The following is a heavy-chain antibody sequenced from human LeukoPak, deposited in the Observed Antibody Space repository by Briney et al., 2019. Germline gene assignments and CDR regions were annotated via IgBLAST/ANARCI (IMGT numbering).Heavy chain of an antibody. CDR2: IYYSGST. CDR1: GDSISSSNYY. Sequence: SETLSLTCTVSGDSISSSNYYWVWIRQPPGQGLEWVGSIYYSGSTYSNPSPKSRVTIYVDTPNNQFSLKLSSVTAADTALYYCARRSGGYYSSLDYWGQGTLVTVSS. J-gene: IGHJ4*02. D-gene: IGHD3-22*01. V-gene: IGHV4-39*01. CDR3: ARRSGGYYSSLDY.